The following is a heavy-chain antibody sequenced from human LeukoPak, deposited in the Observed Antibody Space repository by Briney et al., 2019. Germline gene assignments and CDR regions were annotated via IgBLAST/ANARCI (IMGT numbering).Heavy chain of an antibody. CDR2: IRYDGSNK. CDR3: ARVGDYGDDRSAFDI. D-gene: IGHD4-17*01. Sequence: GGSLRLSCTASGFTFSRYGMHWVRQAPGKGLEWVAFIRYDGSNKYYADSVKGRFTTSRDNSKNTLYLQMNSLRAEDTAVYYCARVGDYGDDRSAFDIWGQGTMVTVSS. J-gene: IGHJ3*02. CDR1: GFTFSRYG. V-gene: IGHV3-30*02.